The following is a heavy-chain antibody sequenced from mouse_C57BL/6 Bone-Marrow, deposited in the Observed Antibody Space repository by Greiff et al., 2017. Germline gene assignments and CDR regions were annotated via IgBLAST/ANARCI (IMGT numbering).Heavy chain of an antibody. J-gene: IGHJ3*01. CDR3: ARREGREWFAY. CDR2: IHPNSGST. D-gene: IGHD3-3*01. Sequence: QVQLQQPGAELVKPGASVKLSCKASGYTFTSYWMHWVKQRPGQGLEWIGMIHPNSGSTNYNEKFKSKATLTVDKSSSTAYMQLSSLTSEDSAVYYCARREGREWFAYWGQGTLVTVSA. CDR1: GYTFTSYW. V-gene: IGHV1-64*01.